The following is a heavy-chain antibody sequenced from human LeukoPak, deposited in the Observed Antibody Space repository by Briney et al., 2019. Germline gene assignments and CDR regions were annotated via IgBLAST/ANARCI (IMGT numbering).Heavy chain of an antibody. J-gene: IGHJ6*02. Sequence: SETLSLTCTVYGGSFSGHYWSWIRQPPGKGLEWIGEINHSGSTNYNPSLKSRVTISVDTSKNQFSLKLSSVTAADTAVYYCARCQYYYGMDVWGQGTTVTVSS. V-gene: IGHV4-34*01. CDR2: INHSGST. CDR1: GGSFSGHY. CDR3: ARCQYYYGMDV.